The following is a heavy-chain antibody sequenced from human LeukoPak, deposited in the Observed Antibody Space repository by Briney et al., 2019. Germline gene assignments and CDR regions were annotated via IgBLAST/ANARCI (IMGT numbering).Heavy chain of an antibody. Sequence: GGSLRLSCAASGFTFSSHSMNWVRQAPGKGLEWVSYISSSSSTIYYADSVRGRFTISRDNAKNSLYLQMNSLRAEDTAVYYCARGAYYYEDWGQGTLVTVSS. D-gene: IGHD3-22*01. CDR3: ARGAYYYED. CDR2: ISSSSSTI. V-gene: IGHV3-48*01. CDR1: GFTFSSHS. J-gene: IGHJ4*02.